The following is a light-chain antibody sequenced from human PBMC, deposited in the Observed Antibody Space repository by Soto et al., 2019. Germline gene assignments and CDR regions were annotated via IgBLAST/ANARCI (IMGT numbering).Light chain of an antibody. Sequence: EIVLTPSPATLSLSPGERATLSCRASQSVSSYLAWYQQKPGQAPRLLIYDASNRATGIPARFSGSGSGTDFTLTISSLEPEDFAVYYCQQRSNWFTFGGGTKVDIK. J-gene: IGKJ4*01. CDR2: DAS. CDR1: QSVSSY. CDR3: QQRSNWFT. V-gene: IGKV3-11*01.